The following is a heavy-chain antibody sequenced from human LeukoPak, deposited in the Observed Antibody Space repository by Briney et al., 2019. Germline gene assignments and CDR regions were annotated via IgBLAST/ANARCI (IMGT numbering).Heavy chain of an antibody. CDR2: ISADGGTT. Sequence: GGSLRLSCAASGFSFRGYGMQWVRQATGKGLDYVSAISADGGTTYYADSVKDRFIISRDNSKNTLYLQMGSLRNEDMAVYYCARGRGGPPFDYWGQGALVTVSS. CDR1: GFSFRGYG. V-gene: IGHV3-64*02. J-gene: IGHJ4*02. CDR3: ARGRGGPPFDY.